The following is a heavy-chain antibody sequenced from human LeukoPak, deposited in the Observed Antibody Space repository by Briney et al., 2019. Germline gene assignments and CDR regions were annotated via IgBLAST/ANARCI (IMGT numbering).Heavy chain of an antibody. D-gene: IGHD3-22*01. V-gene: IGHV7-4-1*02. CDR3: ARDYYDSSGYSYGMDV. Sequence: ASVKVSCKASGYTFTSYGISWVRQAPGQGLEWMGWINTNTGNPTYAQGFAGRFVFSLDTSVSTAYLQISSLKAEDTAVYYCARDYYDSSGYSYGMDVWGQGTTVTVSS. CDR2: INTNTGNP. J-gene: IGHJ6*02. CDR1: GYTFTSYG.